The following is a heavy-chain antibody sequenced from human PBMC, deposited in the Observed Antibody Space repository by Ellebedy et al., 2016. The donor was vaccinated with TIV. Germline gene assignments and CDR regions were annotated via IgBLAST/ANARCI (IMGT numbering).Heavy chain of an antibody. CDR2: GYHSGST. CDR1: GYFISDGYY. Sequence: SETLSLTCTVSGYFISDGYYWGWIRPPPGKGLEWIGSGYHSGSTFYNPSLKSRVSISVDTTKNQFSLSLASVTAADTAVYYCARDGTVLVPAADMDVWGKGTTVTVSS. CDR3: ARDGTVLVPAADMDV. J-gene: IGHJ6*03. D-gene: IGHD2-2*01. V-gene: IGHV4-38-2*02.